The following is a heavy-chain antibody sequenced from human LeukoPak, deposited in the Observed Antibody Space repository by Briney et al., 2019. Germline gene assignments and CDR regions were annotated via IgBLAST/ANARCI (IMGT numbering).Heavy chain of an antibody. V-gene: IGHV1-2*02. J-gene: IGHJ4*02. CDR3: ARDLRLRLMAVGY. CDR1: GYTFTGYY. Sequence: ASVKVSCKASGYTFTGYYMHWVRQAPGQGLEWMGWINPNSGGTNYVQKFQGRVTMTRDTSISTAYMELSRRRSDDTAVYYCARDLRLRLMAVGYWGQGTLVTVSS. CDR2: INPNSGGT. D-gene: IGHD5-12*01.